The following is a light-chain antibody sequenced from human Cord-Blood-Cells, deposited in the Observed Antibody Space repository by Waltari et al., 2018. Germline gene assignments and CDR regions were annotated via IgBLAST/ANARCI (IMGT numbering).Light chain of an antibody. CDR3: CSYAGSSTWV. Sequence: QSALTQPAAVSGSPGQSITISCTGTRRDVGSYNLVSWYQQHPGKAPKRIIYEGSRRPSGVSNRFSGSKSGNTASLTISGLQAEDEADYYCCSYAGSSTWVFGGGTKLTVL. V-gene: IGLV2-23*01. CDR2: EGS. CDR1: RRDVGSYNL. J-gene: IGLJ3*02.